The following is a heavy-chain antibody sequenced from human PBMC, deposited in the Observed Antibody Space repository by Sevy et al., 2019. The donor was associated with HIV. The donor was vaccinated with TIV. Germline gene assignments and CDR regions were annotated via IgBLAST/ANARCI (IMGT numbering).Heavy chain of an antibody. J-gene: IGHJ4*02. CDR2: IYYTGST. D-gene: IGHD6-19*01. V-gene: IGHV4-39*01. CDR1: GGSISNSNNY. CDR3: ARQSGSGWYPMAY. Sequence: SETLSITCSVSGGSISNSNNYWAWIRQPPGKGLDWIASIYYTGSTYYNPSLKSRVTISVDASKNQFSLKLSFVTAADTALYYCARQSGSGWYPMAYRGQGTLVTVSS.